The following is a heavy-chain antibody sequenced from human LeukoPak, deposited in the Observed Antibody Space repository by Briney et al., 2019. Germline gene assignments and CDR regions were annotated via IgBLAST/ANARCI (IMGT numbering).Heavy chain of an antibody. CDR2: IYDSGST. J-gene: IGHJ6*03. V-gene: IGHV4-59*01. Sequence: SETLSLTCTVSGGSISSYYWSWIRQPPGRGLEWIGYIYDSGSTNYNPSLTSRVTISVDTSKNQFSLKLSSVTAADTAVYYCARVRNVLSDYDSSGYYYSYYYYMDVWGKGTTVTISS. CDR1: GGSISSYY. CDR3: ARVRNVLSDYDSSGYYYSYYYYMDV. D-gene: IGHD3-22*01.